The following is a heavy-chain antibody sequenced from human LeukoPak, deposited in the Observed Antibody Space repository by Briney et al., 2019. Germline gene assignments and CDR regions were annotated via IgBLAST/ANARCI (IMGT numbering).Heavy chain of an antibody. Sequence: GGSLRLSCAASGFTLSSYGMHRVRQAPGKGLEWVAVIWYDGSNKYYADSVKGRITISRDNSKNTLYLQMNSLRAEDTAVYYCARGEGPLDYWGQGTLVTVSS. CDR3: ARGEGPLDY. CDR2: IWYDGSNK. CDR1: GFTLSSYG. J-gene: IGHJ4*02. V-gene: IGHV3-33*01.